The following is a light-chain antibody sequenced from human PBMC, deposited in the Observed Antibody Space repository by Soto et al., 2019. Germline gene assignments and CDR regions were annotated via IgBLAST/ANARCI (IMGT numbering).Light chain of an antibody. CDR2: DAS. CDR3: QQYDTLPIT. CDR1: QDISNY. J-gene: IGKJ5*01. V-gene: IGKV1-33*01. Sequence: DIQMTQSPSSLSASVGDRVTITCQASQDISNYLNWYQQKPGKAPKLLIYDASNLETGVPSRFSGSGSGTDFTFTISSLQPEDIATYYCQQYDTLPITFGHGTRLEIK.